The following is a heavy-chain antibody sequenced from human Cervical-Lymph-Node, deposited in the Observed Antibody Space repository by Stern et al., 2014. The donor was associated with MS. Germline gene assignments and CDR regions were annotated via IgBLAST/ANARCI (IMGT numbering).Heavy chain of an antibody. Sequence: LQLQESGPGLVKPSETLSLTCRVSGGSFSSHYLSWLRQPPGKGLEWIGYSYYSETTNYNPSLRSRVTISGDKSKNQLSLKLRSVTAADTAVYYCARGRGYSYGCYDSWGQGTLVTVSS. CDR1: GGSFSSHY. J-gene: IGHJ4*02. V-gene: IGHV4-59*11. CDR2: SYYSETT. D-gene: IGHD5-18*01. CDR3: ARGRGYSYGCYDS.